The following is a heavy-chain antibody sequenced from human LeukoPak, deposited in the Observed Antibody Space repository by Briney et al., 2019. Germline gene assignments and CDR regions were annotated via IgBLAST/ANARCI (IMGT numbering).Heavy chain of an antibody. J-gene: IGHJ3*02. CDR3: VRGGGPSYKYNAFDI. CDR2: ISNSGSTT. V-gene: IGHV3-11*04. D-gene: IGHD2-15*01. Sequence: PGGSLRLSCAPSGLTVITNHMGWVRQAPGKGLEWVSYISNSGSTTDYADAVKGRFTISRDNAKNSLYLQMSSLRVEDTAVYYCVRGGGPSYKYNAFDIWGQGTMVTVS. CDR1: GLTVITNH.